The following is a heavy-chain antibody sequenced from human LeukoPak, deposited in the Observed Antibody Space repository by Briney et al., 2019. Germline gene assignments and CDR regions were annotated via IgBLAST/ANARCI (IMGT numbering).Heavy chain of an antibody. CDR2: INAGNGDT. CDR3: ARGRYCTTTSCLNWFDP. CDR1: GYTFTTYA. D-gene: IGHD2-2*01. Sequence: ASVKVSCKASGYTFTTYAMHWVRQAPGQRLEWMGGINAGNGDTKYSQKFQGRVTITRDTSASTAYMELSSLRSEDTGVYYCARGRYCTTTSCLNWFDPWGQGTLVTVSS. J-gene: IGHJ5*02. V-gene: IGHV1-3*01.